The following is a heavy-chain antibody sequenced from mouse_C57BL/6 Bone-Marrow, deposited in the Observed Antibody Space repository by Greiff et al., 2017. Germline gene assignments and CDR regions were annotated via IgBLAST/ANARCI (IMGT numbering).Heavy chain of an antibody. D-gene: IGHD1-1*01. CDR2: INPSNGGT. V-gene: IGHV1-53*01. CDR3: AREYYYGSFYYAMDY. CDR1: GYTFTSYW. Sequence: QVQLKQPGTELVKPGASVKLSCKASGYTFTSYWMHWVKQRPGQGLEWIGNINPSNGGTNYNEKFKSKATLTVDKSSSTAYMELNSLTSEDSAVYYCAREYYYGSFYYAMDYWGQGTSVTVSS. J-gene: IGHJ4*01.